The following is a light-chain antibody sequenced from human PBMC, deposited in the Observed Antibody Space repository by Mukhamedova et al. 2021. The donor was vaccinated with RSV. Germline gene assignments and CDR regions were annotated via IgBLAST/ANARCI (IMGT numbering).Light chain of an antibody. Sequence: KPGQSPVLVIYHDDRRPSGIPERFSASNSGNAATLTISGTQTVDEADYYCLAWESTTAVFGGGTKLTVL. V-gene: IGLV3-1*01. CDR2: HDD. J-gene: IGLJ2*01. CDR3: LAWESTTAV.